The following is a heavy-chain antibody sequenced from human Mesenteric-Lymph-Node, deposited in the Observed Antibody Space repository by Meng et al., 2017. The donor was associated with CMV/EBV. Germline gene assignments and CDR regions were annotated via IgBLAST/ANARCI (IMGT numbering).Heavy chain of an antibody. CDR2: IDHLGNT. CDR3: ARRGGDYYPFYFDH. V-gene: IGHV4-34*01. J-gene: IGHJ4*02. CDR1: GGSFSGCY. Sequence: GSLRLSCAVYGGSFSGCYWSWIRHSPETGLEWIGEIDHLGNTNYNPTLMTRVTISVDTSRKQFSLKLSSVTAADTAVFFCARRGGDYYPFYFDHWAQGALVTVSS. D-gene: IGHD4-17*01.